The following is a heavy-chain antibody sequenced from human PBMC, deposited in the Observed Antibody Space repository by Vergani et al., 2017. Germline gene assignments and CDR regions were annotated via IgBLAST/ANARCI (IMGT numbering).Heavy chain of an antibody. V-gene: IGHV4-34*01. CDR3: AGRLGYIYGYGDRGFDY. J-gene: IGHJ4*02. D-gene: IGHD5-18*01. Sequence: QVQLQQWGAGLLKPSETLSLTCAVYGGSFSGYYWSWIRQPPGKGLEWIGEINHSGSTNYNPSLMSRVTISVDTSKNQFSLKLSSVTAADTAVHYCAGRLGYIYGYGDRGFDYWGQGTLVTVSS. CDR2: INHSGST. CDR1: GGSFSGYY.